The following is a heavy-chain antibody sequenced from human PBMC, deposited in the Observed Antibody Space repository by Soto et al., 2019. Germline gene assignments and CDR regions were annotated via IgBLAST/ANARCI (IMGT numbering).Heavy chain of an antibody. D-gene: IGHD3-16*01. J-gene: IGHJ4*02. V-gene: IGHV3-15*01. Sequence: EVQLVESGGGLVKPGGSLRLSCAASGFTFGHVWISWVRQAPGKGREWVGRIKSKTDGGTSDYAAPVKGRFTISRDDSKNTLYLQMNSLKAEDTAVYYCATGSSLGAPRWGQGTLVTVSS. CDR2: IKSKTDGGTS. CDR1: GFTFGHVW. CDR3: ATGSSLGAPR.